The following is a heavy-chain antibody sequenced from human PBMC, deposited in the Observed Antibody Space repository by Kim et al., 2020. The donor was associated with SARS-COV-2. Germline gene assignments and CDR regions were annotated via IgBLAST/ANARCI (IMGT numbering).Heavy chain of an antibody. J-gene: IGHJ4*02. CDR3: AKKEQGSGYYPFDY. Sequence: ADSVKGRFTISRDNSKNTLYLQMNSLRAEDTAVYYCAKKEQGSGYYPFDYWGQGTLVTVSS. V-gene: IGHV3-30*02. D-gene: IGHD3-22*01.